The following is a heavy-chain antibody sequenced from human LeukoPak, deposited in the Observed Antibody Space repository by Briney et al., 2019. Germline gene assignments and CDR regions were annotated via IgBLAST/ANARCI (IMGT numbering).Heavy chain of an antibody. CDR3: ARSVDIVATGFDY. V-gene: IGHV4-59*12. CDR1: GGSISTYY. D-gene: IGHD5-12*01. Sequence: SETLSLTCTVSGGSISTYYWSWIRQPPGKGLEWIGYIYYSGSTNYNPSLKSRVTISVDTSKNQFSLKLSSVTAADTAVYYCARSVDIVATGFDYWGQGTLVTVSS. J-gene: IGHJ4*02. CDR2: IYYSGST.